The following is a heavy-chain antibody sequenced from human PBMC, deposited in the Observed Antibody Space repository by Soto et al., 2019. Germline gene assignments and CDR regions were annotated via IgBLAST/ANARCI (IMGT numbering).Heavy chain of an antibody. J-gene: IGHJ6*02. CDR2: MNPNSGNT. V-gene: IGHV1-8*01. CDR1: GYTFTSYD. CDR3: AGFGSASYSYYGGMDV. D-gene: IGHD3-10*01. Sequence: QVQLVQSGAEVKKPGASVKVSCKASGYTFTSYDINWVRQATGQGLEWMGWMNPNSGNTGCAQKYQGRVTMTRNTSISTAYMELSSLRSEDTAVDYCAGFGSASYSYYGGMDVWGQGTTVTVSS.